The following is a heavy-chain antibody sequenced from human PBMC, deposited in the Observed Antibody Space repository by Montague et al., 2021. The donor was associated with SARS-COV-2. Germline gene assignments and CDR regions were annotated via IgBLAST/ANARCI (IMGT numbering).Heavy chain of an antibody. CDR3: ARQAAGSYFYYGVDV. J-gene: IGHJ6*02. CDR2: IFYTGST. Sequence: SETLSLTCTVSGDSINTYYWNRIRQPPGKGLEWLGSIFYTGSTNYNPSLKSRVTMSLDTSKNQFFLKVTSVTAADTAVYYCARQAAGSYFYYGVDVWGQGTTVTVSS. D-gene: IGHD6-13*01. V-gene: IGHV4-59*12. CDR1: GDSINTYY.